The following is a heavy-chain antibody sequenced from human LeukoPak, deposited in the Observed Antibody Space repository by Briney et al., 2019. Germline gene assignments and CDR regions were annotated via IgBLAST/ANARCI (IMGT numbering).Heavy chain of an antibody. CDR3: ARDRGASIVATIFDY. J-gene: IGHJ4*02. Sequence: GRSLGLSCAASGFTFSSYGMHWVRQAPGKGLEWVAVIWYDGSNKYYADSVKGRFTISRDNSKNTLYLQMNSLRAEDTAVYYCARDRGASIVATIFDYWGQGTLVTVS. CDR1: GFTFSSYG. CDR2: IWYDGSNK. D-gene: IGHD5-12*01. V-gene: IGHV3-33*01.